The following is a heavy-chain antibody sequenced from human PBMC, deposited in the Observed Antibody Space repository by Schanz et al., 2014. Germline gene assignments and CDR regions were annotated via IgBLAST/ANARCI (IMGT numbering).Heavy chain of an antibody. Sequence: QVQLVQSGAEVKKPGASVRVSCKVSGYAFTTYGISWVRQAPGQGLEWMGWITAYNGDTNYALKLQGRVTMTTDTSTGTAYMELRSLRSDDTAVYYCARGRTFDYWGQGTLVTVSS. J-gene: IGHJ4*02. CDR3: ARGRTFDY. CDR1: GYAFTTYG. V-gene: IGHV1-18*01. CDR2: ITAYNGDT.